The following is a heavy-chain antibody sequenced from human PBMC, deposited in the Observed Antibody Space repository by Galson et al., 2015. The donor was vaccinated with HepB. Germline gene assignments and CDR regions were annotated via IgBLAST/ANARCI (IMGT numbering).Heavy chain of an antibody. D-gene: IGHD4-17*01. CDR2: ITTSSSYI. J-gene: IGHJ3*02. Sequence: SLRLSCAASGFTFSSYSMNWVRQAPGKGLEWVSSITTSSSYIYYADSVKGRFTISRDNAKNSLYLQMNSLRAEDTAVYYCVREITETPDAFDIWGPGTMVTVSS. CDR3: VREITETPDAFDI. V-gene: IGHV3-21*01. CDR1: GFTFSSYS.